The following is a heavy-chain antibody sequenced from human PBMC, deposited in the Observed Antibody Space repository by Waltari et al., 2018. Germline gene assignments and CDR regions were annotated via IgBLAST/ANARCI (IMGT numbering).Heavy chain of an antibody. CDR2: VTRGGRT. J-gene: IGHJ4*02. Sequence: QLQLQESGPGLVKPSGTLSLTCVVSGDAMISNYFWSWVRQSPEKGLEWIGQVTRGGRTNSTPSFASRVIMSLDPSINHFSLNLHSATAADTAVYSCARYRGGGLYLDSWGRGILVSVSP. D-gene: IGHD2-15*01. V-gene: IGHV4-4*02. CDR3: ARYRGGGLYLDS. CDR1: GDAMISNYF.